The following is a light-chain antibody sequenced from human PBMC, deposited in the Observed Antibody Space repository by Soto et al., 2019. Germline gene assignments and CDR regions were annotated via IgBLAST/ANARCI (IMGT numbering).Light chain of an antibody. CDR3: GTWDSSLSVSV. V-gene: IGLV1-51*01. CDR2: DND. CDR1: SSNIGNNY. Sequence: QSVLTQPPSVSAAPGQKVTISCSGSSSNIGNNYVSWYQHLPGTAPQLLIYDNDKRPSGIPDRFSGSKSGASATLGITGLQTGDGAEYYCGTWDSSLSVSVFGTGTKLTVL. J-gene: IGLJ1*01.